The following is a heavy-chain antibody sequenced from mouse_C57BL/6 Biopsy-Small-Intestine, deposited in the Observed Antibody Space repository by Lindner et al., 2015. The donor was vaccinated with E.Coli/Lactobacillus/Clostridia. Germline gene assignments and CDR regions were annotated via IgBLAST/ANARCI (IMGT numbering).Heavy chain of an antibody. CDR3: ARRSLRVVATTYAMDY. CDR1: LHIQWLL. CDR2: ILPGSGST. V-gene: IGHV1-9*01. Sequence: VQLQESGAEVMKPGAVSEGVLQGYWLHIQWLLDRVGKQRPGHGLEWIGEILPGSGSTNYNEKFKGKATFTADTSSNTAYMQLSSLTTEDSAIYYCARRSLRVVATTYAMDYWGQGTSVTVSS. D-gene: IGHD1-1*01. J-gene: IGHJ4*01.